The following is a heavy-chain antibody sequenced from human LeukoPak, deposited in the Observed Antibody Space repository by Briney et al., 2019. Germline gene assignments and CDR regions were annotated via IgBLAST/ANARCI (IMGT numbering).Heavy chain of an antibody. CDR1: GFTFSSNW. CDR3: VRDLGGRSGH. J-gene: IGHJ4*02. CDR2: SNEDGSTT. Sequence: GSLRLSCAASGFTFSSNWMHWVRQAPGKGLVWVSRSNEDGSTTNYADSVKGRFTISRDNAKNTLYLQMNSLTAEDTAVYYCVRDLGGRSGHWGQGTLVTVSS. D-gene: IGHD1-26*01. V-gene: IGHV3-74*01.